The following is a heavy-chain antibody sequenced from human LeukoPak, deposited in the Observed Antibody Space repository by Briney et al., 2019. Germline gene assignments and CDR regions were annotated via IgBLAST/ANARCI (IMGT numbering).Heavy chain of an antibody. CDR2: INPNSGGT. V-gene: IGHV1-2*02. J-gene: IGHJ4*02. CDR3: ARDPSGCQHY. Sequence: ASVKVSCKASGYTFTGYYMHWVRQAPGQGLEWMGWINPNSGGTNYAQKFQGGVTMTSDTSISTAYMELSRLRSDDTAVYYCARDPSGCQHYWGQGTLVTVSS. D-gene: IGHD6-19*01. CDR1: GYTFTGYY.